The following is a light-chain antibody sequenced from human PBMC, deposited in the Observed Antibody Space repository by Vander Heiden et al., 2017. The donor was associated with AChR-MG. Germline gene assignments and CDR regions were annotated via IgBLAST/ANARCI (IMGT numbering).Light chain of an antibody. CDR2: KDT. V-gene: IGLV3-9*01. CDR1: SIGTKS. CDR3: QAWDSSTVI. Sequence: SYELTQSLSVSVALGQTARITCGGNSIGTKSVHWYHQRPGQAPVLVIYKDTNRPSGIPERFSGSNSGDTATLTISRAEAGDEGDFYCQAWDSSTVIFGGGTRLTVL. J-gene: IGLJ2*01.